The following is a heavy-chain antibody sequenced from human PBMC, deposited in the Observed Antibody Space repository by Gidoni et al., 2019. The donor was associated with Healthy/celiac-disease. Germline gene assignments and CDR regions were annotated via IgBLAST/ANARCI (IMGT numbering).Heavy chain of an antibody. CDR2: ISSSGSTI. Sequence: EVQLVESGGGLVQPGGSLRLSCAASGFTFSSYEMNWVRQAPGKGLEWVSYISSSGSTIYYADSVKGRFTISRDNAKNSLYLQMNSLRAEDTAVYYCARAYPGGGIVVVPADPDDAFDIWGQGTMVTVSS. CDR1: GFTFSSYE. J-gene: IGHJ3*02. CDR3: ARAYPGGGIVVVPADPDDAFDI. V-gene: IGHV3-48*03. D-gene: IGHD2-2*01.